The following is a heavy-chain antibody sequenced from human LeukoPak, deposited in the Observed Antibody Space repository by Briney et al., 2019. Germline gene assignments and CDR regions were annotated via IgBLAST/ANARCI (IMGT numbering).Heavy chain of an antibody. CDR1: GYTFTGHY. CDR2: LNPNTGDT. V-gene: IGHV1-2*02. D-gene: IGHD3-9*01. CDR3: ARIGLKTTGYYRLDY. Sequence: ASVNVSCKASGYTFTGHYLHWVRQAPGQGLEWMGWLNPNTGDTLYIQTFQGRVTITGDTSISTAYMELSRLMSDDTAVYYCARIGLKTTGYYRLDYWGQGTLVTVSS. J-gene: IGHJ4*02.